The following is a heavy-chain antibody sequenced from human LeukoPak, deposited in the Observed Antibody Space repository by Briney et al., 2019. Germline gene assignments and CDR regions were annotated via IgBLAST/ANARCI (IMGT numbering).Heavy chain of an antibody. CDR2: IYSSGST. J-gene: IGHJ3*02. CDR3: ARVQLPDVSGPFDT. Sequence: PSETLSLTCTVSGGFIINHYWGWIRQSAGKGLEWIGRIYSSGSTTYNPSLKSRISMSVDTSKNQFSLNLRSVTAADTAVYYCARVQLPDVSGPFDTWGQGTVGTVSS. D-gene: IGHD1-7*01. V-gene: IGHV4-4*07. CDR1: GGFIINHY.